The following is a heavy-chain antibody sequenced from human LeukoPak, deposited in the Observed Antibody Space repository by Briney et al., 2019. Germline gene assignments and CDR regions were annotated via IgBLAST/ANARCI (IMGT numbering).Heavy chain of an antibody. CDR2: IYHSGST. CDR1: GYSISSGYY. Sequence: SETLSLTCTVSGYSISSGYYWGWIRQPPGKGLEWIGSIYHSGSTYYNPSLKSRVTISLDTSKNQFSLKLSSVTAADTAVYYCARRGRGSYLFCFDPWGQGTLVTVSS. CDR3: ARRGRGSYLFCFDP. D-gene: IGHD3-16*02. J-gene: IGHJ5*02. V-gene: IGHV4-38-2*02.